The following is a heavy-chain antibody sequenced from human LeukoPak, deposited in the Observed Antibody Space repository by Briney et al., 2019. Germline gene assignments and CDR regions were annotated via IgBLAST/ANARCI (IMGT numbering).Heavy chain of an antibody. Sequence: GGSLRLSCAASGFRFSNYGMAWVRQTPGKGLEWVSTISNAGDNTHYADSMQGRFTISRDNSKNTLFLQMNSLRADDTAIYYCAKDCCDYSPLDHWGQGTQVTVSS. D-gene: IGHD2-15*01. V-gene: IGHV3-23*01. CDR1: GFRFSNYG. J-gene: IGHJ4*02. CDR3: AKDCCDYSPLDH. CDR2: ISNAGDNT.